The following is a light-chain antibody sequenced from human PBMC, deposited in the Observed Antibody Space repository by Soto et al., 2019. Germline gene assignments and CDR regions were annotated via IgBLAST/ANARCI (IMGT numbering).Light chain of an antibody. Sequence: EIVLTQSPGTLSLSPGERATLSCRASQSVNSNYLAWYQQKPGQAPRLLIYGASSRATAIPDRFSGSGSGTDFTLNISRLEPEDLAVYYCQPYGSSPTFVQGTKVEIK. CDR1: QSVNSNY. CDR2: GAS. J-gene: IGKJ1*01. CDR3: QPYGSSPT. V-gene: IGKV3-20*01.